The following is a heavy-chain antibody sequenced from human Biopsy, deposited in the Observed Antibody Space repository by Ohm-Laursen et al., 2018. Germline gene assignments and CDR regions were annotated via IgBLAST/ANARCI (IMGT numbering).Heavy chain of an antibody. V-gene: IGHV2-70*11. D-gene: IGHD6-13*01. Sequence: PTQTLTLTSSFSGFSLSARGMCVSWIRQAPGKALEWLARVVWDDYKDYRASLQTKLSISKDTSNDQVVLTVNNVDPADTATYYCARTPILIVSAGLVYRHRRHLQGMDVWGQGIAVTVS. J-gene: IGHJ6*02. CDR1: GFSLSARGMC. CDR3: ARTPILIVSAGLVYRHRRHLQGMDV. CDR2: VVWDDYK.